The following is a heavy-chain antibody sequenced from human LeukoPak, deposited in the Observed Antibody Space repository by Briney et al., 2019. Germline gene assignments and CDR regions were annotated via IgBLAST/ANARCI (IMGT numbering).Heavy chain of an antibody. CDR2: ISGSGGST. CDR3: AKVPRYSSGWYSTMIVGGKVWFDP. CDR1: GFTFSSYA. J-gene: IGHJ5*02. D-gene: IGHD6-19*01. V-gene: IGHV3-23*01. Sequence: GGSLRLSCAASGFTFSSYAMRWVRQAPGKGLEWVSAISGSGGSTYYADSVKGRFTISRDNSKNTLYLQMNSLRAEDTAVYYCAKVPRYSSGWYSTMIVGGKVWFDPWGQGTLVTVSS.